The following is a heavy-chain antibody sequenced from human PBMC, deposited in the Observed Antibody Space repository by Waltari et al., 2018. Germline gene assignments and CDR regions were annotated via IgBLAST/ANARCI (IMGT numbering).Heavy chain of an antibody. CDR3: ARDNSVSYYDFWSGYFWFDP. CDR1: GFTFSSYS. V-gene: IGHV3-48*01. J-gene: IGHJ5*02. Sequence: EVQLVESGGGLVQPGGSLRLSCAASGFTFSSYSMNWVRQAPGKGLEWVSYISSSSSTIYYADSVKGRFTISRDNAKNSLYLQMNSLRAEDTAVYYCARDNSVSYYDFWSGYFWFDPWGQGTLVTVSS. D-gene: IGHD3-3*01. CDR2: ISSSSSTI.